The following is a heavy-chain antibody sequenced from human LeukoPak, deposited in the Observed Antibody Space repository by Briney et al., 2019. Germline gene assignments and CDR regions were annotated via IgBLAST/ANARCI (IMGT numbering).Heavy chain of an antibody. J-gene: IGHJ6*03. D-gene: IGHD3-3*01. CDR2: IRYDGSNK. Sequence: PGGSLRLSCAASGFTFSSYGMHWVRKAPGKGLEGVAFIRYDGSNKYYADSVKGRFTISRDNSKNTLYLQMNSLRAEDTAVYYCAKDWEWGYYYYYMDVWGKGTTVTVSS. V-gene: IGHV3-30*02. CDR3: AKDWEWGYYYYYMDV. CDR1: GFTFSSYG.